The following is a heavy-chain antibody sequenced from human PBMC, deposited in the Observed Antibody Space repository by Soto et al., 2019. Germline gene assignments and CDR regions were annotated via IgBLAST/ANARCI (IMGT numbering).Heavy chain of an antibody. V-gene: IGHV1-18*01. Sequence: QVQLVQSGAEVKKPGASVKISCKASGYTFTTYDITWVRQAPGQGLEWMGWISGHNGKTHYAQRFQGRVTMTTETTTRTSDMELRSLRSADTAVYFCASAEHIVIVPPDMDITQSVLHPDYWGQGTLVTVSS. D-gene: IGHD5-12*01. CDR1: GYTFTTYD. CDR2: ISGHNGKT. CDR3: ASAEHIVIVPPDMDITQSVLHPDY. J-gene: IGHJ4*02.